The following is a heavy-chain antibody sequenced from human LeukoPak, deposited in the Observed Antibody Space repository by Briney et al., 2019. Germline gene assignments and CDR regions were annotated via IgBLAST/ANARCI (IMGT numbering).Heavy chain of an antibody. Sequence: ASVKVSCKASGYTFTSYGISWVRQAPGQGLEWMGWISAYNGNTNYAQKLQGRVTMTTDTSTSTAYMELRSLRSDDTAVYYCAKSVAPYCSGGSCFDAFDIWGQGKMVTVSS. CDR2: ISAYNGNT. CDR3: AKSVAPYCSGGSCFDAFDI. V-gene: IGHV1-18*01. CDR1: GYTFTSYG. D-gene: IGHD2-15*01. J-gene: IGHJ3*02.